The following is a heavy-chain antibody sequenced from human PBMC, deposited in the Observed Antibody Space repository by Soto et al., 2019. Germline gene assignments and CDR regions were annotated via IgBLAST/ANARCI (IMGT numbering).Heavy chain of an antibody. V-gene: IGHV3-48*01. J-gene: IGHJ4*02. Sequence: EVQLVESGGGLVQPGGSLRLSCAASGFTFSSYSMNWVRQAPGKGLEWVSYISSSSSTIYYADAVKGRFTISRDNAENSLCLQMDSLRADDTAVYYGARVKDFIAVDPTEGGYWGQGTLVTVSS. CDR3: ARVKDFIAVDPTEGGY. CDR1: GFTFSSYS. D-gene: IGHD6-19*01. CDR2: ISSSSSTI.